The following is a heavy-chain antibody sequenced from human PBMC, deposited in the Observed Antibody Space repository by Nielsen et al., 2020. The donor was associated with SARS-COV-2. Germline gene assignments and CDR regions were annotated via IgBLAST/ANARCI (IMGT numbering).Heavy chain of an antibody. CDR3: ARSVHYYDFWSGSKYFDY. V-gene: IGHV4-39*01. CDR2: IYYSGST. J-gene: IGHJ4*02. Sequence: SETLSLTCTVSGDSMSDSNYYWGWLRQPPGKGLEWIGGIYYSGSTYYNPSLNSRVTISVDTSKNQFSLKLSSGTAADTAVYYCARSVHYYDFWSGSKYFDYWGQGTLVTVSS. D-gene: IGHD3-3*01. CDR1: GDSMSDSNYY.